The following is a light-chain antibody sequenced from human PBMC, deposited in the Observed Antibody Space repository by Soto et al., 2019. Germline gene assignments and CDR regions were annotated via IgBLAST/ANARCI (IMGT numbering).Light chain of an antibody. CDR2: GAS. CDR1: QSVSSN. Sequence: IVLTQCPATLSLSPVEMATLSCRASQSVSSNLAWYQHNPGQAPRLLINGASTRAIGIPARFSGSGSGTEFTLTISSLQSEDSAVYYCQQYNTWPRTFGQGTKVDIK. V-gene: IGKV3-15*01. J-gene: IGKJ1*01. CDR3: QQYNTWPRT.